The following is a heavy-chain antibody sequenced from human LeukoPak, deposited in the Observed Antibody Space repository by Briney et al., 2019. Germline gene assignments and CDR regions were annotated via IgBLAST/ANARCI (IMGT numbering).Heavy chain of an antibody. Sequence: SGRSLSLSCAASGFTFSSYAMHWVRQAPGKGLEWVAVISYDGSNKYYADSVKGRFTISRDNSKNTLYLQMNSLRAEDTAVYYCARGTEVVPAAISTVLRYFDWFFPPDYWGQGTLVTVSS. CDR3: ARGTEVVPAAISTVLRYFDWFFPPDY. CDR2: ISYDGSNK. V-gene: IGHV3-30*04. J-gene: IGHJ4*02. CDR1: GFTFSSYA. D-gene: IGHD3-9*01.